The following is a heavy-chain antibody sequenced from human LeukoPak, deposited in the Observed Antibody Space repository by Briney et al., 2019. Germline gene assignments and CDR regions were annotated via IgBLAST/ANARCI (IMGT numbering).Heavy chain of an antibody. CDR1: GGSFSGYY. CDR3: ASVLRYLYWTVDV. V-gene: IGHV4-34*10. CDR2: VTHSGIT. J-gene: IGHJ6*02. D-gene: IGHD3-16*02. Sequence: SETLSLTCAVYGGSFSGYYWSWIRQSPGKGLEWIGEVTHSGITNSNASLKSRVTMSVDMSKNQFSLKMTSVTAADTAVYYCASVLRYLYWTVDVWSQGTAITVSS.